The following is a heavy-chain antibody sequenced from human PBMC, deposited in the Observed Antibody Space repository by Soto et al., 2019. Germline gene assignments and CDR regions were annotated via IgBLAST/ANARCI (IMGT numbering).Heavy chain of an antibody. CDR2: ISAYNGNT. CDR3: AGYAPPEDY. D-gene: IGHD2-2*01. V-gene: IGHV1-18*01. Sequence: QVQLVQSGDEVKKPGDSVKVSCKASGYTFTSYAISWVRQAPGQGLEWMGWISAYNGNTNYAQKLQGRVTMTTETTTSTAYMELRSLRSDDTAVYYSAGYAPPEDYLCQGTLVTVAS. J-gene: IGHJ4*02. CDR1: GYTFTSYA.